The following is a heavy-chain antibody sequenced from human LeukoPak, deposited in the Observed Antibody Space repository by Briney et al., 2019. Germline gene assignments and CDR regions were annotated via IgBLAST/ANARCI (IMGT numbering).Heavy chain of an antibody. J-gene: IGHJ4*02. CDR2: MNPNSGNT. V-gene: IGHV1-8*01. Sequence: GASVKVSCKASGYIFTSFEINWVRQAPGQGLEWMGWMNPNSGNTDYAQKFQARVTMTSNTSITTAYMELSSLTSEDTAVYYCARDLKRGYSFGSGNSNFDNWGQGTLVTVSS. CDR1: GYIFTSFE. D-gene: IGHD3-10*01. CDR3: ARDLKRGYSFGSGNSNFDN.